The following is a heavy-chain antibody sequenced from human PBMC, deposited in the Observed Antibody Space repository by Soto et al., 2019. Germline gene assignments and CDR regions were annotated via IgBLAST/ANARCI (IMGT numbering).Heavy chain of an antibody. V-gene: IGHV3-21*01. J-gene: IGHJ4*02. CDR1: GFTFSTHA. Sequence: GGSLRLSCAASGFTFSTHAMVWVRQAPGKGLEWVSSISSSGTYVYYADSVEGRFTIFRDDARNSVYLQMNSLTVEDTAVYYCARDGNYHEFWGQGTPVTVS. D-gene: IGHD1-1*01. CDR3: ARDGNYHEF. CDR2: ISSSGTYV.